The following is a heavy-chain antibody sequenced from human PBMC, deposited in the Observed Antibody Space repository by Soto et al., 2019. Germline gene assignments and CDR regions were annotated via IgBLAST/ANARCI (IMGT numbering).Heavy chain of an antibody. J-gene: IGHJ5*02. CDR1: GGTFSSYT. D-gene: IGHD6-19*01. CDR3: ARERAVAGNNWFDP. CDR2: IIPILDIA. V-gene: IGHV1-69*08. Sequence: QVQLVQSGAEVKKPGSSVKVSCKASGGTFSSYTISWVRQAPGQGLEWMGRIIPILDIANYAQKFQGRVTITADKSTSTAYMELSSLRSEDTAVYYCARERAVAGNNWFDPWGQGTLVTVSS.